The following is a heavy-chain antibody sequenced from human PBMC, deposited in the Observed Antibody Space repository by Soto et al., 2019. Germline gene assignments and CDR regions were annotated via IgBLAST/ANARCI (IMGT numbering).Heavy chain of an antibody. CDR2: ISGSGANT. D-gene: IGHD1-1*01. CDR1: GFSFSSYA. V-gene: IGHV3-23*01. CDR3: AIILATNGIGY. J-gene: IGHJ4*02. Sequence: EVQLLESGGDLVQPGGSLRVSCAASGFSFSSYAMTWVRQAPGKGLEWVSSISGSGANTYYADSVKGRLTMSRDNSKNTLYLQMNSLRAEDTAVYYCAIILATNGIGYWGQGTLVTVSS.